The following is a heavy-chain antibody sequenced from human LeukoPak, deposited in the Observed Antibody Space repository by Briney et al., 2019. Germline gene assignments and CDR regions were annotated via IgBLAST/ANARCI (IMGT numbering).Heavy chain of an antibody. CDR1: GYTFTSYD. J-gene: IGHJ4*02. D-gene: IGHD2-15*01. Sequence: GASVKVSCKASGYTFTSYDINWVRQATGQGLEWMGWMNPNSGNTGYAQKFQGRDTMTRNTSISTAYMELSSLRSEDTAVYYCARGMVVAATTDNDYWGQGTLVTVSS. CDR2: MNPNSGNT. V-gene: IGHV1-8*01. CDR3: ARGMVVAATTDNDY.